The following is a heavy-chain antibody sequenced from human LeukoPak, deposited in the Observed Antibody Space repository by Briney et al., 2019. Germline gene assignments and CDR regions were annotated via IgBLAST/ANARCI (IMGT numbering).Heavy chain of an antibody. V-gene: IGHV3-15*07. CDR1: GFTFSNVW. Sequence: GGSLRLSWAASGFTFSNVWMNWVRQAPGQGLEWVGRIRSKTHGETIDYAAPVRGRFTISRDDSKNTLYLQLNSLKTEDTAVYYCATEVIIAVTGNDYWGQGSLVTVSS. CDR2: IRSKTHGETI. D-gene: IGHD6-19*01. J-gene: IGHJ4*02. CDR3: ATEVIIAVTGNDY.